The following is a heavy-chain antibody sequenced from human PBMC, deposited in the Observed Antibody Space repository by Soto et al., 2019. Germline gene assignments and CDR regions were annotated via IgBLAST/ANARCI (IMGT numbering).Heavy chain of an antibody. CDR2: IYYSGST. CDR3: ARRVRNWGYFDC. V-gene: IGHV4-39*01. CDR1: GGSISGSSYY. D-gene: IGHD7-27*01. Sequence: QLQLQESGPGLVKPSETLSLTCTVSGGSISGSSYYWGWIRQPPGKGLEWIGSIYYSGSTYYNPSLKSRVPIAVDTPKNQFSLKLSSVTAADTAVYYCARRVRNWGYFDCWGQGTLVTVSS. J-gene: IGHJ4*02.